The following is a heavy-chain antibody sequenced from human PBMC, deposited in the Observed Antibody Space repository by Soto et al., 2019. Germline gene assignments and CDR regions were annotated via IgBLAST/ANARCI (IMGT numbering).Heavy chain of an antibody. CDR3: ARTDGGVVIIRGGDFDY. CDR2: IYYSGST. CDR1: GGSISSSSYY. Sequence: SETLSLTCTVSGGSISSSSYYWGWIRQPPGKGLEWIGSIYYSGSTYYNPSLKSRVTISVDTSKNQFSLKLSSVTAADTAVYYCARTDGGVVIIRGGDFDYWGQGTLVTVSS. J-gene: IGHJ4*02. D-gene: IGHD3-3*01. V-gene: IGHV4-39*01.